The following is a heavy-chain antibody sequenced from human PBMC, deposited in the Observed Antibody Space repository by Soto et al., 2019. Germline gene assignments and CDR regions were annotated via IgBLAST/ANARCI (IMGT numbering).Heavy chain of an antibody. Sequence: SETLSLTCTVSGGSISSYYWSWIRQPPGKXLEWIGYIYYSGSTNYNPSLKSRVTISVDTSKNQFSLKLSSVTAADTAVYYCARDRGISVAGYYYYYYGMDVWGQGTTVTVSS. J-gene: IGHJ6*02. CDR2: IYYSGST. D-gene: IGHD6-19*01. CDR1: GGSISSYY. V-gene: IGHV4-59*01. CDR3: ARDRGISVAGYYYYYYGMDV.